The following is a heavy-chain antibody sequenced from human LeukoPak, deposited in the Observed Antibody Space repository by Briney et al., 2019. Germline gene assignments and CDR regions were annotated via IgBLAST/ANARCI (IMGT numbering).Heavy chain of an antibody. D-gene: IGHD3-22*01. V-gene: IGHV4-39*01. CDR3: ARINYYDSSGYLDY. CDR1: GGSISSSRYY. CDR2: IYYSGST. Sequence: PSETLSLTCTVSGGSISSSRYYWGWIRQPPGKGLSRLGSIYYSGSTYYNPSLKSRVTISVDTSKNQFSLKLSSVTAADTAVYYCARINYYDSSGYLDYWGQGTLVTVSS. J-gene: IGHJ4*02.